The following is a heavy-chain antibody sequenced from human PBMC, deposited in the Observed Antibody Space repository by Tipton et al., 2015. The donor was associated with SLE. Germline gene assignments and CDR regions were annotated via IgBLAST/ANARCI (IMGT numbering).Heavy chain of an antibody. CDR2: IHHSGRT. Sequence: TLSLTCTFSGGSISNYCWSWIRQPPGKGLEWIGYIHHSGRTVYNPSLKSRVTISVDTSENQFSLKLSSVTAADTALYYCARGMVTWRGAIVGVDVWGQGTTVNVSS. CDR1: GGSISNYC. CDR3: ARGMVTWRGAIVGVDV. J-gene: IGHJ6*02. D-gene: IGHD2-21*02. V-gene: IGHV4-59*08.